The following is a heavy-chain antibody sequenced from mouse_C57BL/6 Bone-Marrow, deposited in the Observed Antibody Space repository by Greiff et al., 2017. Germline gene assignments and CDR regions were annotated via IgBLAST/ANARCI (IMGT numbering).Heavy chain of an antibody. J-gene: IGHJ2*01. CDR1: GFNIKDDY. V-gene: IGHV14-4*01. CDR2: IDPENGDT. D-gene: IGHD2-4*01. Sequence: VQLQQSGAELVKPGASVKLSCTASGFNIKDDYMHWVKQRPEQGLEWIGWIDPENGDTEYASKFQGKATITADTSSNTAYLQLSILTSEDTAVYYCTTVDYDDFDYWGQGTTLTVSS. CDR3: TTVDYDDFDY.